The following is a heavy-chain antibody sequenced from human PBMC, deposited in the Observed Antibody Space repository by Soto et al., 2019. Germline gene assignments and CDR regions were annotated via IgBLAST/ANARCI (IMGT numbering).Heavy chain of an antibody. CDR1: GFTFSSYE. CDR3: AREGDYYHILTGSFRYYSCGMDV. J-gene: IGHJ6*02. V-gene: IGHV3-48*03. D-gene: IGHD3-9*01. Sequence: PGGSLRLSCAASGFTFSSYEMNWVRQAPGKGLEWVSDISSSGSTIYYADSVKGRFTISRDNAKNSLYLQMNSLRAEGTAVYYCAREGDYYHILTGSFRYYSCGMDVWGQGTTVTVSS. CDR2: ISSSGSTI.